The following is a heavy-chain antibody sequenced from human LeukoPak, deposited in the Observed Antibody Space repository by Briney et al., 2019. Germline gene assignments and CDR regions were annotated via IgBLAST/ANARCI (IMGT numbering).Heavy chain of an antibody. J-gene: IGHJ4*02. D-gene: IGHD5-24*01. CDR1: GFTISNNY. CDR2: IYSGGST. Sequence: GGSLRLSCAASGFTISNNYMSWVRQAPGKGLEWVSVIYSGGSTYYADSVKGRFTISRDNSKNTLYLQMNSLRVEDTAVYYCAKGQGATISVFDYWGQGTLVTVSS. V-gene: IGHV3-53*01. CDR3: AKGQGATISVFDY.